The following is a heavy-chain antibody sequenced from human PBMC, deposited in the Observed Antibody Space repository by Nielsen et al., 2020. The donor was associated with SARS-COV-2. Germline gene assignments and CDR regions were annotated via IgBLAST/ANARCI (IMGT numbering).Heavy chain of an antibody. J-gene: IGHJ5*02. V-gene: IGHV3-48*03. CDR1: GFTFSSYE. Sequence: GESLKISCAASGFTFSSYEMNWVRQAPGKGLEWVSYISSSGSTIYYADSVKGRFTISRDNAKNSLYLQMNSLSAEDTAVYYCASTAGRNWFDPWGQGTLVTVSS. CDR2: ISSSGSTI. CDR3: ASTAGRNWFDP. D-gene: IGHD4-17*01.